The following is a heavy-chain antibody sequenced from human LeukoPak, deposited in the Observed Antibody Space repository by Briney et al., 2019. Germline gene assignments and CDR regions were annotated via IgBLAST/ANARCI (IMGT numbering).Heavy chain of an antibody. CDR3: ARARLRYCSSTSCYTLGY. CDR2: MNPNSGNT. J-gene: IGHJ4*02. Sequence: ASVKVSCKASGYTFTSYDINWVRQATGQGLEWMGWMNPNSGNTGYAQKCQGRVTMTRNTSISTAYMELSSLRSEDTAVYYCARARLRYCSSTSCYTLGYWGQGTLVTVSS. V-gene: IGHV1-8*01. D-gene: IGHD2-2*02. CDR1: GYTFTSYD.